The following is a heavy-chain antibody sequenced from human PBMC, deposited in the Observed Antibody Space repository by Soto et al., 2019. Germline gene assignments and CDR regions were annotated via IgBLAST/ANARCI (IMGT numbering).Heavy chain of an antibody. V-gene: IGHV3-30-3*01. CDR3: ARDPGGTDFAEWTYYFDY. J-gene: IGHJ4*02. CDR1: GFTFSSYA. D-gene: IGHD3-3*01. CDR2: ISYDGSNK. Sequence: QVQLVESGGGVVQPGRSLRLSCAASGFTFSSYAMHWVRQAPGKGLEWVAVISYDGSNKYYADSVKGRFTISRDNSKNTXXLQMNSLRAEHTAVYYCARDPGGTDFAEWTYYFDYWGQGTLVTVSS.